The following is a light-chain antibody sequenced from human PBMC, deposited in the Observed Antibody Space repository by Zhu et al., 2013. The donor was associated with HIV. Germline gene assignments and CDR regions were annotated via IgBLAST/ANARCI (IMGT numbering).Light chain of an antibody. V-gene: IGKV1-39*01. J-gene: IGKJ1*01. Sequence: DVQMTQSPSSLSASVGDRVIITCQASQDISHYLNWYQQKPGKAPKVLIYDASNLEIGVPSRFSGSGSGTDFTLTISSLQPEDCGTYYCQQSYSTPPDFGQGTKVEIK. CDR1: QDISHY. CDR3: QQSYSTPPD. CDR2: DAS.